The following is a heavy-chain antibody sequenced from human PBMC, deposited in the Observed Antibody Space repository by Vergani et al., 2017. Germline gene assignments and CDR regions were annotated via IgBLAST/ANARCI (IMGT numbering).Heavy chain of an antibody. Sequence: ELQLVQSGAAVKQPGESLKISCKCSGYNFTNYLLGWVRPMPGKSLEYMGIIYPGYSDTQYSPSFQGQVTISADKSISTAYLQWSSLHASDTAIYYCARTGYNWNDAAGYWGQGTLVTVSS. CDR3: ARTGYNWNDAAGY. CDR2: IYPGYSDT. V-gene: IGHV5-51*03. J-gene: IGHJ4*02. D-gene: IGHD1-1*01. CDR1: GYNFTNYL.